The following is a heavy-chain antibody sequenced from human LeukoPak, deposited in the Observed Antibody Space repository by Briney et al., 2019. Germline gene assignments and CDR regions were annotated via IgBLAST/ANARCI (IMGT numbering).Heavy chain of an antibody. Sequence: GGSLRLSCAASGFTFGTYAMSWVRQAPGKGLEWVSAISGSGGSTYYADSVKGRFTISRDNSKNTLYLQMNSLRAEDTAVYYCARGVGSGYYFGWFDPWGQGTLVTVSS. J-gene: IGHJ5*02. CDR2: ISGSGGST. CDR3: ARGVGSGYYFGWFDP. D-gene: IGHD3-22*01. V-gene: IGHV3-23*01. CDR1: GFTFGTYA.